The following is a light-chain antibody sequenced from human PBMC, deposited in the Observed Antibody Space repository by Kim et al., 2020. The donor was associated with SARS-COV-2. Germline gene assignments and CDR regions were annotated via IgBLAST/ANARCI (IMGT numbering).Light chain of an antibody. CDR1: QDISNY. CDR3: QQYDNLPYT. J-gene: IGKJ2*01. Sequence: DIQMTQSPSSLSASVGDRVTITCQASQDISNYLNWYQQKPGKAPKLLIYDASNLETGVPSRFSGSGSGTDFTFTISSLQPEDIATYYSQQYDNLPYTFGQGTKLE. CDR2: DAS. V-gene: IGKV1-33*01.